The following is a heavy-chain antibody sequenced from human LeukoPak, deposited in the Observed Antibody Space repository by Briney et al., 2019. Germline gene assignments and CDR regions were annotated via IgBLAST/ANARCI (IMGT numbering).Heavy chain of an antibody. CDR2: INPNNGGT. Sequence: ASVKVSCKASGYTFTGYYMHWVRQAPGQGLEWMGWINPNNGGTNYAQKFQGRVTMTGDTSISTAYMELSRLRSDDTAMYFCAKMISGSYTNGADYWGQGTLVTVSS. CDR3: AKMISGSYTNGADY. V-gene: IGHV1-2*02. CDR1: GYTFTGYY. D-gene: IGHD1-26*01. J-gene: IGHJ4*02.